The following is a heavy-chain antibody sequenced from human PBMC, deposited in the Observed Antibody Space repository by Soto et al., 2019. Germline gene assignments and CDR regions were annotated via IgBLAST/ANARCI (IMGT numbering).Heavy chain of an antibody. J-gene: IGHJ4*02. CDR3: ARGYCSSTSCYEFDY. D-gene: IGHD2-2*01. Sequence: PSETLSLTCAVSGGSISSGGYSWSWIRQPPGKGLEWIGYIYHSGSTYYNPSLKSRVTTSVDRSKNQFSLKLSSVTAADTAMYYCARGYCSSTSCYEFDYWGQGTLVTVSS. CDR1: GGSISSGGYS. CDR2: IYHSGST. V-gene: IGHV4-30-2*01.